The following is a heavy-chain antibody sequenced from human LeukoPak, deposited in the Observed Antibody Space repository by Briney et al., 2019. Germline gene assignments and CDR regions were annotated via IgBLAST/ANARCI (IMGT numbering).Heavy chain of an antibody. D-gene: IGHD3-9*01. V-gene: IGHV4-59*01. CDR3: ARWRYFDV. J-gene: IGHJ6*02. CDR2: IDYSGSA. Sequence: SETLSLTCTVSGGSISTFYWSWVRQPPGKGLECIGYIDYSGSANHNPPLKSRATISVDASKNQFSLKLSSVTAADTAIYYCARWRYFDVWGQGTTVTVSS. CDR1: GGSISTFY.